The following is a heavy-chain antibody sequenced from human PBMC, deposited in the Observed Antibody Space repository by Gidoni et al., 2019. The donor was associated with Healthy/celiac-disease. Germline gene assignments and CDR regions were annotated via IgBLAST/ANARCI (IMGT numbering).Heavy chain of an antibody. D-gene: IGHD3-10*01. CDR2: IYTSGST. CDR1: GGSISRGSYY. J-gene: IGHJ6*02. Sequence: QVQLQESGPGLVKPSQTLSLTCTVSGGSISRGSYYWSWIRQPAGKGLEWIGRIYTSGSTNSNPSLKSRVTISEDTSKNQFSLKLSSVTAADTAVYYCAREITMVRLRAYYYYGMDVWGQGTTVTVSS. V-gene: IGHV4-61*02. CDR3: AREITMVRLRAYYYYGMDV.